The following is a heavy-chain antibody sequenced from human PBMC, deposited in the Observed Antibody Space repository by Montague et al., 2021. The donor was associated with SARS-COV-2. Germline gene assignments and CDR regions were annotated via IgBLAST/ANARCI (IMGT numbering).Heavy chain of an antibody. D-gene: IGHD3-22*01. CDR1: GGSFGDDH. J-gene: IGHJ4*02. CDR2: IKQSGST. V-gene: IGHV4-34*01. CDR3: ARGHLSVSMIVVVFTSASYYFAY. Sequence: SETLSLTCGVYGGSFGDDHWSWIRQPPGKGLEWIGDIKQSGSTNXNPSLKSRVTISVDTSRNQFSLKLTSVTAADTAVYFCARGHLSVSMIVVVFTSASYYFAYWGQGALVTVSS.